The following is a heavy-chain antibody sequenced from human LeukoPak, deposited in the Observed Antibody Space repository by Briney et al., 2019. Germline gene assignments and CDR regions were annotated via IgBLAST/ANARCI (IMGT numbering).Heavy chain of an antibody. CDR1: GFTFSHYW. CDR3: ARHGDFCFDN. CDR2: INPDGSEK. Sequence: PGGSLRLSCVVSGFTFSHYWMNWVRQAPGKGLEHVAYINPDGSEKNCVDSVKGRFSISRDNAQNTLFLQMNSLRAEDTALYYCARHGDFCFDNWGQGTPVTVSS. J-gene: IGHJ4*02. V-gene: IGHV3-7*03. D-gene: IGHD4-17*01.